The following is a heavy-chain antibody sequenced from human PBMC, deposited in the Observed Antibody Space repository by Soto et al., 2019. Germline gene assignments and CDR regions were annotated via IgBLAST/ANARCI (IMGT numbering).Heavy chain of an antibody. V-gene: IGHV3-33*01. D-gene: IGHD1-26*01. CDR1: GFTFSSYG. CDR3: ARPYSGSYLGY. J-gene: IGHJ4*02. Sequence: GGSLRLSCAASGFTFSSYGMHWVRQAPGKGLEWVAVIWYDGSNKYYADSVKGRFTISRDNSKNTLYLQMNSLRAEDTAVYYCARPYSGSYLGYWGQGTLVTVSS. CDR2: IWYDGSNK.